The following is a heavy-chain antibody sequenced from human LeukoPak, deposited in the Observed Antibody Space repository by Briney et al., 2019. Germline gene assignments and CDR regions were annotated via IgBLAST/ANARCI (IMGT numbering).Heavy chain of an antibody. CDR2: LSSIGSA. CDR3: ARHDWVRQPFDT. CDR1: GGSIGSYF. Sequence: SETLSLTSTVSGGSIGSYFWSWILQLPGHGLKWIGYLSSIGSASDSPFPQIRVTLSVDTVKKRVTLKLISVTAADTAKYYFARHDWVRQPFDTWGQGALVTVSS. V-gene: IGHV4-59*08. J-gene: IGHJ4*02. D-gene: IGHD5-12*01.